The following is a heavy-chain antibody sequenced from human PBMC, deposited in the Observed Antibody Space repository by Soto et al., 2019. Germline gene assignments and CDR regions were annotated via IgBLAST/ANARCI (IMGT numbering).Heavy chain of an antibody. J-gene: IGHJ5*02. CDR2: ISGSGGST. Sequence: GGSLRLSCAASGFTFSSYAMSWVRQAPGKGLEWVSAISGSGGSTYYADSVKGRFTISRDNSKNTLYLQMNSLGAKDTAVYYCAKDSYPGGNNWFDPWGQGTLVTVSS. D-gene: IGHD3-16*01. V-gene: IGHV3-23*01. CDR3: AKDSYPGGNNWFDP. CDR1: GFTFSSYA.